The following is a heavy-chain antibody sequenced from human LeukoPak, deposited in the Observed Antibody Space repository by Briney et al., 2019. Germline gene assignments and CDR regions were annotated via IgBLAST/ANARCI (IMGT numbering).Heavy chain of an antibody. D-gene: IGHD6-6*01. CDR3: ARDVYSSSSVYYYYYMDV. Sequence: SSETLSLTCTVSGGSISSYYWSWIRQPPGKGLEWIGYIYYSGSTNYNPSLKSRVTISVDTSKNQFSLKLSSVTAADTAVYYCARDVYSSSSVYYYYYMDVWGKGTAVTVSS. CDR2: IYYSGST. V-gene: IGHV4-59*01. CDR1: GGSISSYY. J-gene: IGHJ6*03.